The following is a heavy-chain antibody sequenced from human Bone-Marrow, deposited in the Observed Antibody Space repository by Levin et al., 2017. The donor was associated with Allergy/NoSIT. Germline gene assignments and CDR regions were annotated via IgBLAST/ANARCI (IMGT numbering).Heavy chain of an antibody. Sequence: SGESLKISCAASGHSFSSYDMNWVRQAPGKGLEWISYIGYGGDSIFYADSVKGRFTVSRDNAKNSLFLQMNSLRVEDTAVYFCVRGTTSNLGHWGQGTLVTVSS. CDR3: VRGTTSNLGH. D-gene: IGHD1-1*01. J-gene: IGHJ4*02. CDR2: IGYGGDSI. CDR1: GHSFSSYD. V-gene: IGHV3-48*01.